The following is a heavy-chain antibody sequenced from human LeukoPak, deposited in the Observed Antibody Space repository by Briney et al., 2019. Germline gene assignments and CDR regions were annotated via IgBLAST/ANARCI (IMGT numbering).Heavy chain of an antibody. CDR3: ARSPNFDGDY. V-gene: IGHV4-30-2*06. D-gene: IGHD3-9*01. CDR2: INHSGST. Sequence: SQTLSLTCTVSGGSISSNDYFWSWIRQSPGKGLEWIGEINHSGSTNYNPSLKSRVTISVDTSKNQFSLKLSSVTAADTAVYFCARSPNFDGDYWGQGTLVTVSS. J-gene: IGHJ4*02. CDR1: GGSISSNDYF.